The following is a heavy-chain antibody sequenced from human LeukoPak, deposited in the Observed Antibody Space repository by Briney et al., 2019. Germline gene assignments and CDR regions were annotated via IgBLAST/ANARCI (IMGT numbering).Heavy chain of an antibody. D-gene: IGHD3-9*01. V-gene: IGHV3-30*18. J-gene: IGHJ3*02. CDR3: AKNSLTVDAFDI. CDR2: ISYDGSNK. Sequence: GGSLRLSRAASGFTFSSYAMHWVRQAPGKGLEWVAVISYDGSNKYYADSVKGRFTISRDNSKNTLYLQMNSLRAEDTAVYYCAKNSLTVDAFDIWGQGTMVTVSS. CDR1: GFTFSSYA.